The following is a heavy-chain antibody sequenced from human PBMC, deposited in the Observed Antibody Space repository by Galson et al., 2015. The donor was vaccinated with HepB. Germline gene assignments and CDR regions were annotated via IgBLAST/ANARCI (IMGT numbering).Heavy chain of an antibody. J-gene: IGHJ6*02. CDR1: GFGFGDYS. D-gene: IGHD3-3*01. V-gene: IGHV3-48*02. CDR2: ISSSSGTI. CDR3: ARGTHFFEWLLTPPMDA. Sequence: SLRLSCAASGFGFGDYSMNWVRQAPGQGLEWIGYISSSSGTIYYADSVNGRFTISRDNTKKSLHLQLNSLREDDTAVYFCARGTHFFEWLLTPPMDAWGPGTTVTVSS.